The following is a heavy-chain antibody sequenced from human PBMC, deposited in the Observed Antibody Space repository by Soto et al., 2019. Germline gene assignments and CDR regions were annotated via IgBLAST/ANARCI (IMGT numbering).Heavy chain of an antibody. V-gene: IGHV1-46*03. CDR1: GYTFTSYY. Sequence: ASVKVSCKASGYTFTSYYMHWVRQAPGQGLEWMGIINPSGGSTSYAQKFQGRVTMTRDTSTSTVYMELSGLRSEDTAVYYCAREGPGSSSGWYAGGTYYFDYWGQGTLVTVSS. J-gene: IGHJ4*02. CDR3: AREGPGSSSGWYAGGTYYFDY. D-gene: IGHD6-19*01. CDR2: INPSGGST.